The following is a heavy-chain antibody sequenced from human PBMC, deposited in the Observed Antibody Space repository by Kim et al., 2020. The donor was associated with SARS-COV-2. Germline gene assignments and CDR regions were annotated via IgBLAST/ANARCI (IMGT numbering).Heavy chain of an antibody. D-gene: IGHD3-10*01. J-gene: IGHJ4*02. CDR3: ARGWGSEDLPLFDY. CDR2: IYSGGST. V-gene: IGHV3-53*04. Sequence: GGSLRLSCAASEFPVSSNYMSWVRQAPGKGLEWVSVIYSGGSTYYADSVKGRFTISRHNSKNTLYLQMNSLRAEDTAVYYCARGWGSEDLPLFDYWGQGTLVTVSS. CDR1: EFPVSSNY.